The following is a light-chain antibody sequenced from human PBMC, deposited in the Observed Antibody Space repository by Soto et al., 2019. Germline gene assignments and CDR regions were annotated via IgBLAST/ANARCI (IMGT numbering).Light chain of an antibody. CDR2: AAS. V-gene: IGKV1-39*01. CDR1: HDIVTY. Sequence: DIQMTQSPSSLSASIVDIVIITFLSIHDIVTYLNYYQHTPGKPPKHLIYAASSLQSGVPSRFSGSGSGTKFTLTIASLQPDDFATYYCQQYEPFSGKCGPGTK. J-gene: IGKJ1*01. CDR3: QQYEPFSGK.